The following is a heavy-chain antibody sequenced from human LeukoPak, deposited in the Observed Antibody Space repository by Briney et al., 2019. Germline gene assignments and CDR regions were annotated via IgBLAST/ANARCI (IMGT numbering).Heavy chain of an antibody. CDR3: ARAPRRYYDSSGYYPPIDV. D-gene: IGHD3-22*01. V-gene: IGHV4-39*07. CDR1: GGSISSSSYY. CDR2: IYYSGST. J-gene: IGHJ4*02. Sequence: SETLSLTCTVSGGSISSSSYYWGWIRQPPGKGLEWIGSIYYSGSTYYNPSLKSRVTISVDTSKNQFSLKLSSVTAADTAVYYCARAPRRYYDSSGYYPPIDVWGQGTLVTVSS.